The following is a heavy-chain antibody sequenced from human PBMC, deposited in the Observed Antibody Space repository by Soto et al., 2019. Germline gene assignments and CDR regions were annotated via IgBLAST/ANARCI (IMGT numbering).Heavy chain of an antibody. D-gene: IGHD2-15*01. CDR2: INPNSGGT. J-gene: IGHJ4*02. CDR1: GYTFTGYY. Sequence: VASVKVSCKASGYTFTGYYMHWVRQAPGQGLEWMGWINPNSGGTNYAQKFQGWVTMTRDTSISTAYMELSRLRSDDTAVYYCARGGTYCSGGSCYPRNYYFDYWGQGTLVTVSS. CDR3: ARGGTYCSGGSCYPRNYYFDY. V-gene: IGHV1-2*04.